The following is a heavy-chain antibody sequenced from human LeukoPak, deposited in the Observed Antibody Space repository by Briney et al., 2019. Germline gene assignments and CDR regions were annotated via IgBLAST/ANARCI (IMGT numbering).Heavy chain of an antibody. D-gene: IGHD4-23*01. V-gene: IGHV4-31*03. Sequence: PSETLSLTCTVSGGSISSGGYYWSWIRQHPGKGLEWIGYIYYSGSTYYNPSLKSRVTISVDTSKNQSSLKLSSVTAADTAVYYCARADYGGNSRGPVDYWGQGTLVTVSS. CDR3: ARADYGGNSRGPVDY. CDR2: IYYSGST. J-gene: IGHJ4*02. CDR1: GGSISSGGYY.